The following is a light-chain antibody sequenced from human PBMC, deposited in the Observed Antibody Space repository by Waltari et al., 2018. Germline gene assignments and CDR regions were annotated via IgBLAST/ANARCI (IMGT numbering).Light chain of an antibody. CDR1: QSVSSY. V-gene: IGKV3-11*01. Sequence: EIVLTQSPATLSLSPGERATLSCRASQSVSSYLAWYQQKPGQAPRLLIYEASNRATGIPARFSGSGSGAEFTLTISSLEPEDFAVYYCQQRSNWPPYTFGQGTKLEIK. CDR3: QQRSNWPPYT. J-gene: IGKJ2*01. CDR2: EAS.